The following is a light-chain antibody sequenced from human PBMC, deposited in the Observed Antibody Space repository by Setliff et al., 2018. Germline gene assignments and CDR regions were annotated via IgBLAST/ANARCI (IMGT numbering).Light chain of an antibody. J-gene: IGLJ1*01. V-gene: IGLV2-11*01. CDR3: CSYGGTLYV. CDR2: DVS. CDR1: NSDVGGYNS. Sequence: QSVLTQPRSVSGSPGQSVTISCTGTNSDVGGYNSVSWYQQHPDKPPKLIIYDVSTRPSGVPDRFSGSKSGNTASLTISGLQAEDEADYYCCSYGGTLYVFGTGTKVTVL.